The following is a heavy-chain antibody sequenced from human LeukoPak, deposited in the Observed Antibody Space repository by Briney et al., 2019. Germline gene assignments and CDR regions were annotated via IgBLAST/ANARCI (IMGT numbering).Heavy chain of an antibody. D-gene: IGHD1-20*01. Sequence: SETLSLTCTVSGGSISSGSYYWGWVRQPPGKGLEWIGNIYYIGSTYYNPSLKSRVTVSVDTSKNQFSLKLTSVTAADTAMYFCARLGGYNWNPRHYYFYYMDVWGKGTTVTVSS. J-gene: IGHJ6*03. CDR1: GGSISSGSYY. CDR2: IYYIGST. CDR3: ARLGGYNWNPRHYYFYYMDV. V-gene: IGHV4-39*01.